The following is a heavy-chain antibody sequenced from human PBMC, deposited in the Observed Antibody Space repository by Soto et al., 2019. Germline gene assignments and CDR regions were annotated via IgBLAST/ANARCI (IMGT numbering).Heavy chain of an antibody. CDR3: ARGAEPRYFDWLLGSPSWFDP. V-gene: IGHV1-18*01. CDR2: ISAYNGNT. J-gene: IGHJ5*02. D-gene: IGHD3-9*01. Sequence: ASVKVSCKASGYTFTSYGISWVRQAPGQGLEWMGWISAYNGNTNYAQKLQGRVTMTTDTSTSTAYMELRSLRSDDTAVYYCARGAEPRYFDWLLGSPSWFDPWGQGTLVTVSS. CDR1: GYTFTSYG.